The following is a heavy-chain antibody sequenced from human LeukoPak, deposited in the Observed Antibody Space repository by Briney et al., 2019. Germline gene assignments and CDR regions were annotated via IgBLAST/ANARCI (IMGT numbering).Heavy chain of an antibody. D-gene: IGHD3-10*01. V-gene: IGHV3-23*01. J-gene: IGHJ4*02. CDR3: AKGSF. CDR2: ISESGGST. CDR1: GFTFSTSA. Sequence: GSLLLSCVVSGFTFSTSAMSWVRHAPGKGLEWVSGISESGGSTYYADSVKGRFTSSRDNSKNTLYLQMNNLRAEDTAAYYCAKGSFWGQGTLVTVSS.